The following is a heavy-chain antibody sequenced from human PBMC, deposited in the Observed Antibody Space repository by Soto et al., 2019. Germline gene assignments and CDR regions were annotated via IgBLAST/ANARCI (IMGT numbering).Heavy chain of an antibody. V-gene: IGHV1-3*01. CDR2: IIVSHGSP. CDR1: GYTFTSHT. J-gene: IGHJ4*02. Sequence: QVHLVQSGAEVKEPGASVRVSCEASGYTFTSHTIHWARQAPGQGLEWMGWIIVSHGSPRYAPQFQGRITFGRDTSATTAYMELTGLTIADTAVYYCAREPEDGVPGDYWGQGTLVVVAS. D-gene: IGHD2-8*01. CDR3: AREPEDGVPGDY.